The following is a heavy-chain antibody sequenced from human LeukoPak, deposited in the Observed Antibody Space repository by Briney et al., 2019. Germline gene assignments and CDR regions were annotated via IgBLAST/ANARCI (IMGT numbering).Heavy chain of an antibody. CDR2: ISYSSSYI. CDR1: GFTFSTYS. CDR3: ARDSPSGYEIPY. Sequence: GGSLRLSCAASGFTFSTYSMNWVRQAPGKGLEWVSSISYSSSYIYYADSVKGRFTISRDNAKNSLYLQMNSLRAEDTAVYYCARDSPSGYEIPYWGQGTLVTVSS. J-gene: IGHJ4*02. V-gene: IGHV3-21*01. D-gene: IGHD5-12*01.